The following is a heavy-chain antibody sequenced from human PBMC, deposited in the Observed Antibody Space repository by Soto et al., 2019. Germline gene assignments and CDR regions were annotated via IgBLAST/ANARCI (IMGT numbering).Heavy chain of an antibody. CDR2: ISYDGSNK. CDR3: AKGKPDILTGCVDY. J-gene: IGHJ4*02. CDR1: GFTFSSYG. Sequence: PGGSLRLSCAASGFTFSSYGMHWVRQAPGKGLEWVAVISYDGSNKYYADSVKGRFTISRDNSKNTLYLQMNSLRAEDTAVYYCAKGKPDILTGCVDYWGQGTLVTVSS. V-gene: IGHV3-30*18. D-gene: IGHD3-9*01.